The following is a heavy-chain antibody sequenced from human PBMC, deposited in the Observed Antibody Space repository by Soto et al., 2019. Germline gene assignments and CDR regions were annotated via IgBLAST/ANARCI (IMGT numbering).Heavy chain of an antibody. Sequence: QVTLKESGPVLVKPTETLTLTCTVSGFSLSNARMGVSWIRQPPGKALEWLAHIFSNDEKSYSTSLKSRLTISKDTSKSQVVLTMTNMDPVDTATYYCARITKSPYYYYGMDVWGQGTTVTVSS. CDR1: GFSLSNARMG. CDR3: ARITKSPYYYYGMDV. CDR2: IFSNDEK. J-gene: IGHJ6*02. V-gene: IGHV2-26*01.